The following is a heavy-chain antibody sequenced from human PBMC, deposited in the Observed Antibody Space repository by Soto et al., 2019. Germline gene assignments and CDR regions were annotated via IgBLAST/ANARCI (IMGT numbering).Heavy chain of an antibody. CDR3: ARDMGIVGATYYYYGMDV. V-gene: IGHV1-2*04. Sequence: SVKVSCKASGYTFTGYYMHWVRQAPGQGLEWMGWINPNSGGTNYAQKFQGWVTMTRDTSISTAYMELSRLRSDDTAVYYCARDMGIVGATYYYYGMDVWGQGTTVTVSS. CDR1: GYTFTGYY. CDR2: INPNSGGT. J-gene: IGHJ6*02. D-gene: IGHD1-26*01.